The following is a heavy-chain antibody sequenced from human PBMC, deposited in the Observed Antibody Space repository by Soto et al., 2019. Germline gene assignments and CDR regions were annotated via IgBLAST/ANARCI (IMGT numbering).Heavy chain of an antibody. CDR2: ISSSGNSI. CDR3: AKDVDGIDDSFYDMGV. Sequence: AGWCLRLSCAASGLTFSDYYMTWIRQAPGKGLEWVSYISSSGNSIYYAGSVRGRFTVSRDNAQNSLFLQMNSLKAEDPPMYYFAKDVDGIDDSFYDMGVWGQRTTVIVSS. J-gene: IGHJ6*02. V-gene: IGHV3-11*01. D-gene: IGHD2-15*01. CDR1: GLTFSDYY.